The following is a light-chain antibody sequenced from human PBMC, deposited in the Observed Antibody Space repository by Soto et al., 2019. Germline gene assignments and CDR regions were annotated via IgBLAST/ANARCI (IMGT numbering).Light chain of an antibody. V-gene: IGKV3-15*01. J-gene: IGKJ5*01. CDR2: GAS. CDR3: QQYNSWPPIT. Sequence: EIVLTQSPGTLSLSPGERATLSCRASQSVSSNLAWYRQRPGQAPRLVIYGASTRATGISARFSGGGSGTEFTLTISSLQSEDFAVYYCQQYNSWPPITFGQGTRLEIK. CDR1: QSVSSN.